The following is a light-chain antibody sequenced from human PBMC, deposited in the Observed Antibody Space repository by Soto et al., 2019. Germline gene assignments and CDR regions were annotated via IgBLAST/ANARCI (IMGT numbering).Light chain of an antibody. CDR1: QSVSSD. J-gene: IGKJ2*01. V-gene: IGKV3-11*01. Sequence: EIVLTQSPATLSLSPGDRATISCRASQSVSSDLLWYQQKPGQAPRLLIYDTSNRSSGIPARFTGSGSGTDFTLSISSLEPEDFAVYYCQQRSNWPLVTFGQGTKLEIK. CDR2: DTS. CDR3: QQRSNWPLVT.